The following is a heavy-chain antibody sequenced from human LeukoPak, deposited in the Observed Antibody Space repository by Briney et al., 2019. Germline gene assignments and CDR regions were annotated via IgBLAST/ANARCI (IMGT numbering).Heavy chain of an antibody. Sequence: ESGPTLVKPTQTLTLTCTFSGFSLSTSGVGVGWIRQPPGKTLEWLALIYWNDDKRYSPSLTSRLTITKDTSKNQVVLTMTNMDPVDTATYYCAHTYYDFWSGLHNWFDPWGQGTLVTVSS. J-gene: IGHJ5*02. CDR1: GFSLSTSGVG. CDR2: IYWNDDK. D-gene: IGHD3-3*01. V-gene: IGHV2-5*01. CDR3: AHTYYDFWSGLHNWFDP.